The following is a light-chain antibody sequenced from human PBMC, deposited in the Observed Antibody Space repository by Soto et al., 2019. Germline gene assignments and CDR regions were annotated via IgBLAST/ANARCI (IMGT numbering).Light chain of an antibody. CDR1: QSLLHTNEYSY. V-gene: IGKV2-28*01. J-gene: IGKJ1*01. Sequence: DVVMTQSPIFLPVSPGEPASTSCRSSQSLLHTNEYSYLDWYLQKPGQSPHLLIFLDSNRSAGVPDRFSGSGSGTDFTLTISRLEPEDFAVYYCQQYGSSGTFGQGTKVDIK. CDR2: LDS. CDR3: QQYGSSGT.